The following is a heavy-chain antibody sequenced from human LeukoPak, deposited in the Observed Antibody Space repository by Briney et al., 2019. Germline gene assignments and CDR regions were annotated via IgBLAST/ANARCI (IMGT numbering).Heavy chain of an antibody. CDR1: GYSCTSYC. J-gene: IGHJ4*02. CDR2: IYPGDSDT. V-gene: IGHV5-51*01. Sequence: GESLKIGYEVSGYSCTSYCIGWVRQMPGKGLEWMGIIYPGDSDTRYSPSFQGQVTISADKSISTAYLQWSSLKASDTAMYYCAVSRVVVTGPYYWGQGTLVTVSS. D-gene: IGHD3-22*01. CDR3: AVSRVVVTGPYY.